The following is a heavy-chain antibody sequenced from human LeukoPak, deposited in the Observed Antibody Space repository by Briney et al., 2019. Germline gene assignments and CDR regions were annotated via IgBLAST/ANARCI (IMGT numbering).Heavy chain of an antibody. D-gene: IGHD2-2*01. CDR1: GYTLTELS. V-gene: IGHV1-24*01. CDR3: ATGGDCSSTSCYGGY. Sequence: ASVKVSCKVSGYTLTELSMHWVRQAPGKGLEGMGGFDPEDGETIYAQKFQGRVTMTEDTSTDTAYMELSSLRSEDTAVYYCATGGDCSSTSCYGGYWGQGTLVTVSS. J-gene: IGHJ4*02. CDR2: FDPEDGET.